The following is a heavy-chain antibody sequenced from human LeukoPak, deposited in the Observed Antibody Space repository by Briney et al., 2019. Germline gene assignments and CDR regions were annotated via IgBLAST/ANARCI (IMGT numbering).Heavy chain of an antibody. Sequence: AGGSLRLSCAASGFTVSSNYMSWVRQAPGKGLEWVSAISGSGGSTYYADSVKGRFTISRDNSKNTLYLQMSSLRAEDTAVYYCAKGLGVIAAAGTDSPRFDYWGQGTLVTVSS. J-gene: IGHJ4*02. CDR2: ISGSGGST. D-gene: IGHD6-13*01. V-gene: IGHV3-23*01. CDR3: AKGLGVIAAAGTDSPRFDY. CDR1: GFTVSSNY.